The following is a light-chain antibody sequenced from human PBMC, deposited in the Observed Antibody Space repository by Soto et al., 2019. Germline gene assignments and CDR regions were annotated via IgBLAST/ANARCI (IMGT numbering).Light chain of an antibody. J-gene: IGKJ1*01. V-gene: IGKV3-20*01. CDR2: GAS. Sequence: EIVLTQSPGTLSLSPGERATLSCRATESISSSYLAWYQQKPGQAPRLLIYGASSRATGIPDMFSGSGSGTDFTLTISRLEPEDFAVYYYQQYGSSPPWTFGQGTKVEIK. CDR3: QQYGSSPPWT. CDR1: ESISSSY.